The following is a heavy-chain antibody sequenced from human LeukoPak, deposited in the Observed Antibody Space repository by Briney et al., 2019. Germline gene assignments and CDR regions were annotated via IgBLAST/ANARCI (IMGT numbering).Heavy chain of an antibody. CDR1: GGSFSGYY. CDR3: ARGRTVTRTTYYYYYYGTDV. D-gene: IGHD2-2*01. CDR2: INHSGST. J-gene: IGHJ6*02. Sequence: SETLSLTCAVYGGSFSGYYWSWIRQPPGKGLEWIGEINHSGSTNYNPSLKSRVTISVDTSKNQFSLKLSSVTAADTAVYYCARGRTVTRTTYYYYYYGTDVWGQGTTVTVSS. V-gene: IGHV4-34*01.